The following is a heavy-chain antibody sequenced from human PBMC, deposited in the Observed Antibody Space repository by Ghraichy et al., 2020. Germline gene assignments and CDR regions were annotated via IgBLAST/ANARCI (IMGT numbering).Heavy chain of an antibody. J-gene: IGHJ4*02. CDR2: IYYSGST. CDR3: ARRIQLWPRGPYYFDY. Sequence: SQTLSLTCTVSGGSISSSSYYWGWIRQPPGKGLEWIGSIYYSGSTYYNPSLKSRVTISVDTSKNQFSLKLSSVTAADTAVYYCARRIQLWPRGPYYFDYWGQGTLVTVSS. D-gene: IGHD5-18*01. V-gene: IGHV4-39*01. CDR1: GGSISSSSYY.